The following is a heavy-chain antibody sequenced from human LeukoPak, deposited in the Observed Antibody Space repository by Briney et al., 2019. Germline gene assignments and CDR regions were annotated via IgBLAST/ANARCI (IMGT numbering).Heavy chain of an antibody. D-gene: IGHD1-26*01. CDR1: GGSISSDY. CDR3: ARGRPYSASYYDSDY. Sequence: SETLSLTCTVSGGSISSDYWSWIRQPAGKGLERIGRIYTSGSSNYNPSLTSRVTISVDTSKNQFSLKLSSVTAADTAMYYCARGRPYSASYYDSDYWGQGTLVTVSS. V-gene: IGHV4-4*07. J-gene: IGHJ4*02. CDR2: IYTSGSS.